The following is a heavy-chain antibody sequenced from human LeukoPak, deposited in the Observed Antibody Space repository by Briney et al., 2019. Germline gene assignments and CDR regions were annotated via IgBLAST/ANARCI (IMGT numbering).Heavy chain of an antibody. D-gene: IGHD5-18*01. V-gene: IGHV4-59*08. CDR1: GGSISSYH. CDR3: ARHDGYSSLMDV. CDR2: IYYSGST. J-gene: IGHJ6*02. Sequence: SETLSLTCTVSGGSISSYHWSWIRQPPGKGLEWIGYIYYSGSTNYNPSLKSRVTISVDTSKNQFSLKLSSVTAADTAVYYCARHDGYSSLMDVWGQGTTVTVSS.